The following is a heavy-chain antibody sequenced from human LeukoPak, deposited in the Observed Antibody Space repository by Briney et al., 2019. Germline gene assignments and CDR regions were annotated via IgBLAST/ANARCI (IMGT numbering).Heavy chain of an antibody. D-gene: IGHD3-22*01. J-gene: IGHJ4*02. CDR1: GGTFSSYA. CDR2: IIPIFGTA. Sequence: AASVKVSCKASGGTFSSYAISWVRQAPGQGLEWMGGIIPIFGTANYAQKFQGRVTITADKSTSTAYMELSSLRAEDTAVYYCARGLAHYYDSNAYFLDYWGQGTLVTVSS. V-gene: IGHV1-69*06. CDR3: ARGLAHYYDSNAYFLDY.